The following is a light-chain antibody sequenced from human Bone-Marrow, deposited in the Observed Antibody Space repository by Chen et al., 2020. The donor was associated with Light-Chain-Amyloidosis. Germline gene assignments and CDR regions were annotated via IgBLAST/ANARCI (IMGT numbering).Light chain of an antibody. CDR3: QQYYTTTFT. CDR2: WAS. CDR1: QNVLYSYNNKNY. V-gene: IGKV4-1*01. J-gene: IGKJ3*01. Sequence: DIVMTQSPDSLAVSLGERATINCKSSQNVLYSYNNKNYLAWYQKKPGQPPNLLIYWASTRESGVPDRFSGSGSGTDFTLTISSLQAEDVAIYYCQQYYTTTFTFGPGTKVDIK.